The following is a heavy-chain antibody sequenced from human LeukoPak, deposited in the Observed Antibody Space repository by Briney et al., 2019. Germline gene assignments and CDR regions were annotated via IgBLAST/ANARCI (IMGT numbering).Heavy chain of an antibody. CDR2: ITGSAIST. Sequence: GGSLRLSCAASGFTFSNYAMSWVRQAPGKGLEWVSGITGSAISTYYADSVRGRFTISRDNSKNTLYLQMKSLRVEDTALYYCAKGDDYYYDNPRFDAWGQGTLVTVSS. D-gene: IGHD3-22*01. CDR1: GFTFSNYA. J-gene: IGHJ5*02. CDR3: AKGDDYYYDNPRFDA. V-gene: IGHV3-23*01.